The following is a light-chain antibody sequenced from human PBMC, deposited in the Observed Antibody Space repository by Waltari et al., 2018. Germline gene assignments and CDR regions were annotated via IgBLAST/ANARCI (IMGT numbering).Light chain of an antibody. CDR2: DAS. J-gene: IGKJ2*01. CDR1: QSVSSS. Sequence: EIVLTQSPATLSLSPGERATLSCRASQSVSSSLAWYQQTPGQAPRLLIYDASNRATGIPARFSGSRSGTDFTLTISSLESEDFTVYYCQLRTNLMFTFGQGSKLEI. V-gene: IGKV3-11*01. CDR3: QLRTNLMFT.